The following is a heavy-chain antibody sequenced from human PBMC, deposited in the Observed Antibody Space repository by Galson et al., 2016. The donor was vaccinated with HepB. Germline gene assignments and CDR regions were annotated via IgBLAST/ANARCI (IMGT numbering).Heavy chain of an antibody. CDR3: AKGILSSSTYYYYGMDV. CDR1: GFTFDDYA. V-gene: IGHV3-9*01. CDR2: ISWNSGSI. J-gene: IGHJ6*02. Sequence: SLRLSCAASGFTFDDYAMHWVRQAPGKGLEWVSGISWNSGSIGYADSVRGRFTISRDNAKNSLYLQMNSLRAEDTALYYCAKGILSSSTYYYYGMDVWGQGTTVTVSS. D-gene: IGHD2/OR15-2a*01.